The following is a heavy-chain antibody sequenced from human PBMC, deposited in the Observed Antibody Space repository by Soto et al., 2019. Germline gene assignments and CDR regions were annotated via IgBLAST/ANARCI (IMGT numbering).Heavy chain of an antibody. CDR1: GFTFSSYS. J-gene: IGHJ4*02. CDR3: ARADGDYDILTDYHSIYYFDY. D-gene: IGHD3-9*01. V-gene: IGHV3-21*01. Sequence: PGGSLRLSCAASGFTFSSYSMNWVRQAPGKGLEWVSSISSSSSYIYYADSVKGRFTISRDNAKNSLYLQMNSLRAEDTAVYYCARADGDYDILTDYHSIYYFDYWGQGTLVTVSS. CDR2: ISSSSSYI.